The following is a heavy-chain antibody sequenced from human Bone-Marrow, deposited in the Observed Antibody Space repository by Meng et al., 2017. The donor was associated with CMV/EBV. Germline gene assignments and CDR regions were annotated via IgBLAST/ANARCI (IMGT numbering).Heavy chain of an antibody. D-gene: IGHD6-19*01. CDR3: AKDAVAVAGTWWFDP. Sequence: GESLKISCAASGFTFSSYWMHWVRQAPGKGLVWVSRINSDGSSTSYADSVKGRFTISRDNSKNTLYLQMNSLRAEDTAVYYCAKDAVAVAGTWWFDPWGQGTLVTVSS. V-gene: IGHV3-74*01. CDR1: GFTFSSYW. J-gene: IGHJ5*02. CDR2: INSDGSST.